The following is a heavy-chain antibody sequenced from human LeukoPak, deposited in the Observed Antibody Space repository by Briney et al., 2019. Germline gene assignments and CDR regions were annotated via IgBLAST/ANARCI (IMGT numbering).Heavy chain of an antibody. V-gene: IGHV4-39*01. J-gene: IGHJ4*02. CDR1: GGSISRGSHY. CDR3: ARHLDSRGRYFDY. Sequence: PSETLSLTCIVSGGSISRGSHYWAWVRQPPGKGLEWIASMLYSGNTYYNPSLKSRVTISVDTSKNQFFLRLSSVTAADTTVYYCARHLDSRGRYFDYWGQGTLVTVSS. CDR2: MLYSGNT. D-gene: IGHD3-22*01.